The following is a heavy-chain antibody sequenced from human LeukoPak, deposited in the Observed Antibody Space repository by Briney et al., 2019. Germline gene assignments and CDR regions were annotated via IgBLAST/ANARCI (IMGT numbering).Heavy chain of an antibody. CDR2: TYYSGST. CDR3: ARGPDYYDSSGYYQYYFDY. D-gene: IGHD3-22*01. V-gene: IGHV4-30-4*08. J-gene: IGHJ4*02. CDR1: GGSISSGGYY. Sequence: SQTLSLTCTVSGGSISSGGYYWTWIRQHPGKGQEWIGNTYYSGSTYYNPSLKSRVTISVDTSKNQFSLKLSSVTAADTAVYYCARGPDYYDSSGYYQYYFDYWGQGTLVTVSS.